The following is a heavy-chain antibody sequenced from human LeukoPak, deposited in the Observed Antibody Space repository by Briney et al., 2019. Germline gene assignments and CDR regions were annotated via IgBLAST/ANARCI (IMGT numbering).Heavy chain of an antibody. CDR3: ARGPYGMDV. CDR1: GFTFSSYA. J-gene: IGHJ6*02. V-gene: IGHV3-30-3*01. CDR2: ISYDGSNK. Sequence: GGSLRLSCAASGFTFSSYAMHWVRQAPGKGLEWVAVISYDGSNKYYADSVKGRFTISRDNAKNSLYLQMNSLRDEDTAVYYCARGPYGMDVWGQGTTATVSS.